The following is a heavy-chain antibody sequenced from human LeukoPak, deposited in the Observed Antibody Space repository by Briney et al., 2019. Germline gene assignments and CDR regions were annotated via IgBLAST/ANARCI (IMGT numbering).Heavy chain of an antibody. CDR1: DGSISSYY. Sequence: SETLSLTCTVSDGSISSYYWSWIRQPPGKGLEWIGYIYYSGSTNYNPSLKSRVTISVDTSKNQFSLKLSSVTAADTAVYYCARGWYYYGSGKDYYYYYGMDVWGQGTTVTVSS. CDR2: IYYSGST. CDR3: ARGWYYYGSGKDYYYYYGMDV. D-gene: IGHD3-10*01. J-gene: IGHJ6*02. V-gene: IGHV4-59*01.